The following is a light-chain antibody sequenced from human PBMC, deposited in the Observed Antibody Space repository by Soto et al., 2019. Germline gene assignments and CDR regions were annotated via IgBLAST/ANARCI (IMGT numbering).Light chain of an antibody. CDR2: DVS. CDR1: SSVVGGFNY. Sequence: QSALAQPASVSGSPGQSIAISCTGTSSVVGGFNYVSWYQQHPGKAPKLMIYDVSNRPSGVSNRFSGSKSGNTASLTISGLQAEDEADYYCSSYTRNNTLVFGGGTKVTVL. V-gene: IGLV2-14*03. CDR3: SSYTRNNTLV. J-gene: IGLJ2*01.